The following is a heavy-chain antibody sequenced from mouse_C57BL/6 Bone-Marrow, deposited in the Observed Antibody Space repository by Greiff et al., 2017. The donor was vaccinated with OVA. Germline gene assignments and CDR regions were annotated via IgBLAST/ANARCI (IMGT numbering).Heavy chain of an antibody. CDR3: AKGPFYWYFDV. J-gene: IGHJ1*03. CDR1: GYTFTSYW. V-gene: IGHV1-61*01. CDR2: IYPSDSET. Sequence: QVQLQQPGAELVRPGSSVKLSCKASGYTFTSYWMDWVKQRPGQGLEWIGNIYPSDSETHYNQKFKDKATLTVDKSSSTAYMQLSSLTSEDAAVYCCAKGPFYWYFDVWGTGTTVTVSS.